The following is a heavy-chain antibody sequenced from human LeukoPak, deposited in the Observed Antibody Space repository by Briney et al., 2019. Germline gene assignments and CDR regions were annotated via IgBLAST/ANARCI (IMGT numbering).Heavy chain of an antibody. Sequence: SETLSLTCTVSGGSISSYYWSWIRQPAGKGLEWIGRIYTSGSTNYNPSLKSRVTISVDTSKNQFSLNLSSVTAADTAVYYCARVSEGYGGNSAFDFWGQGTLVTVSS. V-gene: IGHV4-4*07. D-gene: IGHD4-23*01. CDR1: GGSISSYY. CDR2: IYTSGST. CDR3: ARVSEGYGGNSAFDF. J-gene: IGHJ4*02.